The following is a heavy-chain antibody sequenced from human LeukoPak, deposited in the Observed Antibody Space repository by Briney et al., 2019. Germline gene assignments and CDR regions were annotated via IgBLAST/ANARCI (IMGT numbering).Heavy chain of an antibody. CDR1: GGTFSSYA. CDR3: ARGGVVDYYYYMDV. J-gene: IGHJ6*03. V-gene: IGHV1-69*05. CDR2: IILVFGTA. Sequence: SVKVSCKASGGTFSSYAISWVRQAPGQGLEWMGGIILVFGTANYAQKFQGRVTITTDESTSTAYMELSSLRSEDTAVYYCARGGVVDYYYYMDVWGKGTTVTVSS.